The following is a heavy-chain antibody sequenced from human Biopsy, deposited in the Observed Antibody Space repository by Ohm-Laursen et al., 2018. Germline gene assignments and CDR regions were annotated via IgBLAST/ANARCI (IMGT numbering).Heavy chain of an antibody. CDR3: ARNRVDVVKVTTIGWNFDL. CDR1: GDTISTYY. J-gene: IGHJ2*01. V-gene: IGHV4-59*08. Sequence: SDTLSLTCIVSGDTISTYYWNWIRQTPGKGLEWIGYIHYTGHIRINPSLNSRATISVDTSKDQFSLKLNSLTAADTAIYYCARNRVDVVKVTTIGWNFDLWGRGTLVTVS. CDR2: IHYTGHI. D-gene: IGHD5-12*01.